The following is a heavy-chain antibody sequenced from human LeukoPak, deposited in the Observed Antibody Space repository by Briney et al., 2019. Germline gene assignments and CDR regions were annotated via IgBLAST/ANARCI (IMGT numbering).Heavy chain of an antibody. V-gene: IGHV5-51*01. CDR1: GSRFTSYW. CDR2: IYPGDSDT. CDR3: ARWGYYYYDSSGNDY. Sequence: GGSLQISCEGSGSRFTSYWIGWGRPLPGKGLGGVGIIYPGDSDTRYSPSFQGQVTISADKSISTAYLQWSSLKASDTAMYYCARWGYYYYDSSGNDYWGQGTLVTVSS. J-gene: IGHJ4*02. D-gene: IGHD3-22*01.